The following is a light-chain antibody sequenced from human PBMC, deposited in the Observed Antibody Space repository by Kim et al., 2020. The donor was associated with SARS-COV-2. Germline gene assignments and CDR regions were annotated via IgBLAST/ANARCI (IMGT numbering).Light chain of an antibody. J-gene: IGLJ1*01. CDR2: SNN. CDR1: SSNIGSNT. CDR3: AAWDGSLNGYV. Sequence: QSVLTQPPSASETPGQRVTMSCSGSSSNIGSNTVSWYQQLTGAAPRLLIYSNNQRPSGVSDRFSGSKSGTSASLAISGLQSEDEADYYCAAWDGSLNGYVFGTGTKFTVL. V-gene: IGLV1-44*01.